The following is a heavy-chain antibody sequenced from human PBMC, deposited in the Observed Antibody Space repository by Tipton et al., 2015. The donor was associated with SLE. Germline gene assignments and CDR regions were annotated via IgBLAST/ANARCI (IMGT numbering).Heavy chain of an antibody. V-gene: IGHV4-34*01. CDR2: INHSGST. CDR3: ARGRPAFDI. J-gene: IGHJ3*02. Sequence: TLSLTCAVYGGSFSGYYWSWIRQPPGKGLEWIGEINHSGSTNYNPSLKSRVTISVDTSKNQFSLKLSPVTAADTAVYYCARGRPAFDIWGQGTMVTVSS. CDR1: GGSFSGYY.